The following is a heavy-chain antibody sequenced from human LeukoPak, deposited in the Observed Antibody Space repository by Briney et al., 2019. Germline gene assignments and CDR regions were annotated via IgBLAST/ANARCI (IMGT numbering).Heavy chain of an antibody. CDR1: GFTFSRYW. Sequence: PGGSLRLSCAASGFTFSRYWMHWVRQAPGKGLVWVSRINSDASTTTYADAVQGRFTISGDNAKNTLYLQMNSLRAEDTAVYYCATSMAGYNWFGPWGQGTLVTVSS. J-gene: IGHJ5*02. V-gene: IGHV3-74*01. CDR2: INSDASTT. D-gene: IGHD6-6*01. CDR3: ATSMAGYNWFGP.